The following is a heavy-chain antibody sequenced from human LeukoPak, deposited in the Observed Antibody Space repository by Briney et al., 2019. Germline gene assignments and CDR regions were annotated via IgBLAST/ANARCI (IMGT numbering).Heavy chain of an antibody. CDR1: GFTFSSYG. Sequence: GGSLRLSCAASGFTFSSYGMHWVRQAPGKGLEWVAVISYDGSNKYYADSVRGRFTISRDNSKNTLYLQMNSLRAEDTAVYYCANQPYSSSGYWFDPWGQGTLVTVSS. CDR3: ANQPYSSSGYWFDP. V-gene: IGHV3-30*18. J-gene: IGHJ5*02. D-gene: IGHD6-6*01. CDR2: ISYDGSNK.